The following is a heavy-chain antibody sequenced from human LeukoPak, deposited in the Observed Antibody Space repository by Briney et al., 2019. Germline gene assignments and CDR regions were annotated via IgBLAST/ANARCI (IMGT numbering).Heavy chain of an antibody. CDR2: IYYSGSS. Sequence: SQTLSLTCAVSGGSISSGAYYWSWIRQHPGKGLEWIVYIYYSGSSYYIPSLKSRVTMSVDTSKHQFSLRVSSVTAADTAVYYCARQIYGDLYYFDYWGQGTLVTVSS. D-gene: IGHD4-17*01. CDR1: GGSISSGAYY. CDR3: ARQIYGDLYYFDY. J-gene: IGHJ4*02. V-gene: IGHV4-30-4*08.